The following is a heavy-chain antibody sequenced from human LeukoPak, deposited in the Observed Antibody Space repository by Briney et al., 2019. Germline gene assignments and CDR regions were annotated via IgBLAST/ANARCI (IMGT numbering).Heavy chain of an antibody. J-gene: IGHJ4*02. V-gene: IGHV1-18*01. Sequence: GASVKVSFKASGYTFTSYGISWVRQAPGQGLEWTGWISAYNGNTNYAQKLQGRVTMTTDTSTSTAYMELRSLRSDDTAVYYCARSLPYYDSSGSFDYWGQGTLVTVSS. CDR2: ISAYNGNT. CDR1: GYTFTSYG. D-gene: IGHD3-22*01. CDR3: ARSLPYYDSSGSFDY.